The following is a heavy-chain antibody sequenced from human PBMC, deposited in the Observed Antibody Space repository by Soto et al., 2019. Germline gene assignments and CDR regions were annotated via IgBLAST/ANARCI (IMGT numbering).Heavy chain of an antibody. CDR3: ARRTNDYSKSGTIWFDP. CDR2: INHSGST. CDR1: GGSFSGYY. Sequence: SETLSLTCAVYGGSFSGYYWSWIRQPPGKGLEWIGEINHSGSTNYNPSLKSRVTISVDTSKNQFSLKLSSVTAADTAVYYCARRTNDYSKSGTIWFDPWGQGTLVTVSS. D-gene: IGHD4-4*01. V-gene: IGHV4-34*01. J-gene: IGHJ5*02.